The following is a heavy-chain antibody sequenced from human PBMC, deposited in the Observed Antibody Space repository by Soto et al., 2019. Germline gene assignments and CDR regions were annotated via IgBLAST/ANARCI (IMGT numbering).Heavy chain of an antibody. V-gene: IGHV1-69*01. CDR3: ARTLTVTVSLYYYGMDV. J-gene: IGHJ6*02. CDR1: GGTFSSYA. CDR2: IMPIFGTA. Sequence: QVQLVQSAAAVKKPGSSVNVSCKASGGTFSSYAISWVRQAPGQGLEWLGGIMPIFGTANYAQKFQGRVTITSDESTSTAYMELSCLRSEDTAVYYCARTLTVTVSLYYYGMDVWGQLTTVSVSS. D-gene: IGHD4-4*01.